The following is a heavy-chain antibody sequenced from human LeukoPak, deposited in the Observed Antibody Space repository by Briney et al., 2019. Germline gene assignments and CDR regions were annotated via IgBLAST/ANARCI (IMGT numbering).Heavy chain of an antibody. D-gene: IGHD1-20*01. CDR3: ARGLRLTGRRRIVNYYYMDV. CDR1: GYTFTSYD. J-gene: IGHJ6*03. Sequence: ASVKVSCKASGYTFTSYDINWVRQATGQELEWMGWMNPNSGNTGYAQKFQGRVTMTRNTSISTAYMELSSLRSEDTAVYYCARGLRLTGRRRIVNYYYMDVWGKGTTVTVSS. CDR2: MNPNSGNT. V-gene: IGHV1-8*01.